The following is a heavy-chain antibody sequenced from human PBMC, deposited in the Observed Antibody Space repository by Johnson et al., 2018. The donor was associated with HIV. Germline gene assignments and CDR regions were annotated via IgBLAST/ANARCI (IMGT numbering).Heavy chain of an antibody. J-gene: IGHJ3*02. CDR1: GITFSSYW. D-gene: IGHD7-27*01. Sequence: EVQLVESGGGLVQPGGSLRLSCAASGITFSSYWMSWVRQAPGKGLEWVANIKQDGSEKYYVDSVKGRFTISRDNAKNSMYLQMNSLRAEDTAVYYCATWAPDAFDIWGQGTMVTVSS. CDR2: IKQDGSEK. V-gene: IGHV3-7*02. CDR3: ATWAPDAFDI.